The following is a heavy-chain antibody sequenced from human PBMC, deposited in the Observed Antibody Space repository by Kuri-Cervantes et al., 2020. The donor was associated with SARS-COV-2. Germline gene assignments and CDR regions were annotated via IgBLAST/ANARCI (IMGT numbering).Heavy chain of an antibody. CDR1: GGSISSGGYS. J-gene: IGHJ4*02. CDR3: ARYCSSTSCYGGAFDY. CDR2: IYHSGST. D-gene: IGHD2-2*01. V-gene: IGHV4-30-2*01. Sequence: SCAVSGGSISSGGYSWSWIRQPPGKGLEWIGYIYHSGSTYYNPSLKSRVTISVDRSKNQFSLKLSSVTAADTAVYYCARYCSSTSCYGGAFDYWGQGTLVTVSS.